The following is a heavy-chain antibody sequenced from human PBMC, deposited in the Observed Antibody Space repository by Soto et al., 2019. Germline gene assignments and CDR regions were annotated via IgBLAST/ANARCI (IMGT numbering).Heavy chain of an antibody. J-gene: IGHJ5*02. D-gene: IGHD3-3*01. CDR1: GFTFSSYA. CDR2: ISYDGSNK. V-gene: IGHV3-30-3*01. Sequence: AGGSLRLSCAASGFTFSSYAMHWVRQAPGKGLEWVAVISYDGSNKYYADSVKGRFTISRDNSKNTLYLQMNSLRAEDTAVYYCARDARITIFGVVIIGWFDPWGQGTLVTVS. CDR3: ARDARITIFGVVIIGWFDP.